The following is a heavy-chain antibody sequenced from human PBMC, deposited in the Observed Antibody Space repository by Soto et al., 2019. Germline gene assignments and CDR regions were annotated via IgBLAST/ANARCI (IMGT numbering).Heavy chain of an antibody. CDR1: GFTFSSSD. CDR3: ARGLFNRFGGVYSCDY. CDR2: ISSAGDT. D-gene: IGHD3-16*01. V-gene: IGHV3-13*04. Sequence: EVQLVESGGGLVQPGGSLRLSCAASGFTFSSSDMHWVRQVTGEGLEWVSAISSAGDTYYAGPVKGRFTISRENANDSLYLPMNGLRTGGTAVYYCARGLFNRFGGVYSCDYWRQVTLVAVAS. J-gene: IGHJ4*02.